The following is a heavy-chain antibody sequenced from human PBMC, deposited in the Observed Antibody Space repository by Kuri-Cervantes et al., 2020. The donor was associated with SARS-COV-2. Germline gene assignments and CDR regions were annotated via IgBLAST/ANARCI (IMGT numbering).Heavy chain of an antibody. J-gene: IGHJ6*03. V-gene: IGHV3-21*01. D-gene: IGHD3-16*01. CDR2: ISSSSSQR. CDR3: ASLLSGGGAHLYYFYMDA. Sequence: GESLKISCAASGFQFDDYTMHWVRQPPGKGLEWVSSISSSSSQRYYVDSVKGRFTISRDNAKNSLYLQMNSLRAEDTAVYYCASLLSGGGAHLYYFYMDAWGKGTSVTVSS. CDR1: GFQFDDYT.